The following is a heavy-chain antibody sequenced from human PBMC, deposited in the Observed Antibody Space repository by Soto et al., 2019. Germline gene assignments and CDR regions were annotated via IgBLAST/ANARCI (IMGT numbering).Heavy chain of an antibody. D-gene: IGHD3-22*01. CDR2: VYYSGTT. CDR3: ARMSYFYDKWYFDL. J-gene: IGHJ2*01. CDR1: GASINNNDYY. V-gene: IGHV4-30-4*01. Sequence: SETLSLTCTVSGASINNNDYYWSWIRQTPGEGLEWIGYVYYSGTTDYIPSLKSRLSMSIDKSQNQFTLKLNSVTAADTATYYCARMSYFYDKWYFDLWGSGPLVTVS.